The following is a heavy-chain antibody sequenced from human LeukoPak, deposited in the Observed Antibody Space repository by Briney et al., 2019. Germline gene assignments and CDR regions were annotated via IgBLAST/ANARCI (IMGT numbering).Heavy chain of an antibody. D-gene: IGHD3-10*01. J-gene: IGHJ6*02. CDR1: GFTFHDYA. CDR2: ISWNSGSI. Sequence: SLILSCAASGFTFHDYAMHWVRQAPGKGLEWVSGISWNSGSIGYADSVKGRFTISRDNAKNSLYLQMNSLRADDTALYYCAKALYGSDMDVWGQGTTVIVSS. CDR3: AKALYGSDMDV. V-gene: IGHV3-9*01.